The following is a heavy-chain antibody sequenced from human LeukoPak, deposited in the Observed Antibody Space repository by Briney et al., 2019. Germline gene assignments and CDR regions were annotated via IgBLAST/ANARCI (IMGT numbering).Heavy chain of an antibody. V-gene: IGHV1-2*02. Sequence: ASVKVSCKASGYTFTDYYIHWVRQAPGQGLEWMGWINPYSGATRYAQKFQGRVTMTRDTSISTAYMELSRLRSDDTAVYYCARGGGYSGYDWAFGYWGQGTLVTVSS. D-gene: IGHD5-12*01. CDR3: ARGGGYSGYDWAFGY. J-gene: IGHJ4*02. CDR1: GYTFTDYY. CDR2: INPYSGAT.